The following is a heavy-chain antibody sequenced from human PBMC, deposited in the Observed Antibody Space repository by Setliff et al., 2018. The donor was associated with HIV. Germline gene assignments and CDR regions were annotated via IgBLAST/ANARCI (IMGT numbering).Heavy chain of an antibody. CDR3: AREAMVTAGYYYYYMDV. CDR1: GFTFTNYW. J-gene: IGHJ6*03. CDR2: IKQDGSEE. Sequence: GGSLGLSCAASGFTFTNYWMSWVRQSPGKGLEWVANIKQDGSEEYYVDSVKGRFTISRDNAKNSLYLQMNSLRAEDTAVYYCAREAMVTAGYYYYYMDVWGKGTTVTVSS. D-gene: IGHD5-18*01. V-gene: IGHV3-7*01.